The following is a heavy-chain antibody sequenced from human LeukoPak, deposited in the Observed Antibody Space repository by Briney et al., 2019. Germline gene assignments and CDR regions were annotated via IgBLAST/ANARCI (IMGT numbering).Heavy chain of an antibody. CDR2: ISAYNGNT. CDR3: ARGGVTIFGVVGQGEIDY. V-gene: IGHV1-18*01. J-gene: IGHJ4*02. D-gene: IGHD3-3*01. Sequence: ASVKVSCKASGYTFTSYGISWVRQAPGQGLEWMGWISAYNGNTNYAQKLQGRVTMTTDTSTSTAYMELRSLRSDDTAVCYCARGGVTIFGVVGQGEIDYWGQGTLVTVSS. CDR1: GYTFTSYG.